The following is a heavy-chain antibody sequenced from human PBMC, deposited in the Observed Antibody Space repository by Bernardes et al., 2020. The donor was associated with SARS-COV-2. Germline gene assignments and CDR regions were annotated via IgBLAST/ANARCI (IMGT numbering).Heavy chain of an antibody. V-gene: IGHV4-59*01. CDR3: ANQNWSGYSHWFDP. CDR2: IYYSGST. Sequence: SETLSLTCTVSGGSISSYYWSWIRQPPGKGLEWIGYIYYSGSTNYNPSLKSRVTISVDTSKNQFSLKLSSVTAADTAVYYCANQNWSGYSHWFDPWGQGTLVTVSS. D-gene: IGHD3-3*01. CDR1: GGSISSYY. J-gene: IGHJ5*02.